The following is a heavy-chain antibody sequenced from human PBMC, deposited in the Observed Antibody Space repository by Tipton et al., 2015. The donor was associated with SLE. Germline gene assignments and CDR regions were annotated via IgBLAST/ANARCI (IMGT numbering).Heavy chain of an antibody. D-gene: IGHD3-22*01. V-gene: IGHV3-74*01. CDR3: ARVSSDYDYAFDI. CDR2: IKNDGGTT. Sequence: SLRLSCAGSGFTFGDYAMHWVRQAPGKGLVWVSRIKNDGGTTTYADSVKGRFTISRDNAKNTLYLQMSSLRAEDTAVYYCARVSSDYDYAFDIWGQGTMVTVSS. J-gene: IGHJ3*02. CDR1: GFTFGDYA.